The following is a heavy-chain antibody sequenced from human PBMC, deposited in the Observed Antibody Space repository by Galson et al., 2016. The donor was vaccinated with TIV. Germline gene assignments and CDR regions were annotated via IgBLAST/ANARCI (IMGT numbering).Heavy chain of an antibody. CDR1: GYNFITYW. Sequence: QSGAEVKKTGESPKISCKGSGYNFITYWIGWARQMPGKGLEWMGIIFPSDSYTKYSPYFEGQVTISADKSASTISRQWTSLKTSDTGIYYCARRGGSDSSARAFDIWGQGTMVTVSS. V-gene: IGHV5-51*01. CDR3: ARRGGSDSSARAFDI. CDR2: IFPSDSYT. D-gene: IGHD2-21*01. J-gene: IGHJ3*02.